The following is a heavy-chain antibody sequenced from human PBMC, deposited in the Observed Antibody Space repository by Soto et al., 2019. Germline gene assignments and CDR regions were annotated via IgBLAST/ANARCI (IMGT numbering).Heavy chain of an antibody. V-gene: IGHV4-39*01. Sequence: PXETLALTCSVAGCSMISFNYYRGWIRQPPGKGLEWIGTVYYNENTYYNPSLKSRVTITVDTAKNQFSLNLRSVTAADTAMYFCARRERYYGSPGWFDPWGPGPLVTVSS. J-gene: IGHJ5*02. CDR2: VYYNENT. CDR3: ARRERYYGSPGWFDP. CDR1: GCSMISFNYY. D-gene: IGHD3-10*01.